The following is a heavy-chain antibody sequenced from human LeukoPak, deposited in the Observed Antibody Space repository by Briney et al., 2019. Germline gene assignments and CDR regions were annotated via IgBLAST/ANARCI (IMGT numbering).Heavy chain of an antibody. CDR2: INPNSGGT. Sequence: ASVKVSCKASGYTFTGYYMHWVRQAPGQGLEWMGWINPNSGGTNYAQKFQGRVTMTRDTSISTAYMELSRLRSDDTAVYYCARESSGSYYSDYWGQGTLVTVSS. CDR1: GYTFTGYY. D-gene: IGHD1-26*01. V-gene: IGHV1-2*02. CDR3: ARESSGSYYSDY. J-gene: IGHJ4*02.